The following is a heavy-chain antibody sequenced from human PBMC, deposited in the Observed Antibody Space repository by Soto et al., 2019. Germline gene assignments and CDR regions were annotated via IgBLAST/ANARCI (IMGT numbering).Heavy chain of an antibody. CDR3: ARAPAGDWFDP. Sequence: SETLSLTCAVSGCSISSSNCWSCVRQPPGKVLEWIGEIYHSGSTNYNPSLKSRVTISVDKSKNQFSLKLSSVTAADTAVYYCARAPAGDWFDPWGQGTLVS. J-gene: IGHJ5*02. CDR2: IYHSGST. CDR1: GCSISSSNC. D-gene: IGHD6-13*01. V-gene: IGHV4-4*02.